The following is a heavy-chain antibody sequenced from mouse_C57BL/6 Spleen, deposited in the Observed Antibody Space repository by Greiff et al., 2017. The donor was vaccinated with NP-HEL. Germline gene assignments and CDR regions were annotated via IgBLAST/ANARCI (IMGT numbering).Heavy chain of an antibody. V-gene: IGHV3-6*01. CDR1: GYSITSGYY. CDR2: ISYDGSN. D-gene: IGHD1-1*01. J-gene: IGHJ3*01. Sequence: EVQLVESGPGLVKPSQSLSLTCSVTGYSITSGYYWNWLRQFPGNKLEWMGYISYDGSNNYNPSLKNRISITRDTSKNQFFLKLNSVTTEDTATYYCARVLFHYYGSSGWFAYWGQGTLVTVSA. CDR3: ARVLFHYYGSSGWFAY.